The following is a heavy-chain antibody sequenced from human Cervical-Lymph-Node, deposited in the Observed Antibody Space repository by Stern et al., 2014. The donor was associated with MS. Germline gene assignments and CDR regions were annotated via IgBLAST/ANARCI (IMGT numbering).Heavy chain of an antibody. V-gene: IGHV1-18*01. Sequence: QVQLEESGAEVKKPGASVKVSCKTSGYTFSSYGITWVRQAPGQGPEWMGWISGHNGNTNFAERFQGRLTMTTDTSTRTAYMELRSLRYDDTAVYFCARDPGGYFYGMDVWGQGTTVTVSS. CDR2: ISGHNGNT. CDR1: GYTFSSYG. CDR3: ARDPGGYFYGMDV. J-gene: IGHJ6*02. D-gene: IGHD3-10*01.